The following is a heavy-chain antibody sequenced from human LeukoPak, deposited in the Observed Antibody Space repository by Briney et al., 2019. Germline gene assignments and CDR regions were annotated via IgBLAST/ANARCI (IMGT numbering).Heavy chain of an antibody. V-gene: IGHV4-34*01. D-gene: IGHD5-12*01. Sequence: SETLSLTCAVYGGSFSGYYWSWIRQPPGKGLEWIGEINHSGSTNYNPSLKSRVTISVDTSKNQFSLKLSSVTADTAVYYCARHGYSGYDDYWGQGTLVTVSS. CDR3: ARHGYSGYDDY. CDR2: INHSGST. CDR1: GGSFSGYY. J-gene: IGHJ4*02.